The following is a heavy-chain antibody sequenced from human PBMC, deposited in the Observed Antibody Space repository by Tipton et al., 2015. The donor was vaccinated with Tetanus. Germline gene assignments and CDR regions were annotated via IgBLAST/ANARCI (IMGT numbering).Heavy chain of an antibody. J-gene: IGHJ6*02. CDR2: ISSSGSTI. V-gene: IGHV3-11*01. CDR3: ARGGNYNYQYGLDV. Sequence: SLRLSCSASGFTFSICYMSWIRQPPGKGLEWISYISSSGSTIYNADSVKGRFTISRDNAKNSLYLQLDSLRAEDTATYYCARGGNYNYQYGLDVWGQGTPVTVSS. CDR1: GFTFSICY.